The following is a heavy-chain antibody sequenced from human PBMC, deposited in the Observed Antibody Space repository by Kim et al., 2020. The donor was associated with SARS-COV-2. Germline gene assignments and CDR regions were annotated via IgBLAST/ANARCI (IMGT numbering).Heavy chain of an antibody. D-gene: IGHD2-2*01. CDR3: ARISTSGGGNWFDP. V-gene: IGHV6-1*01. CDR2: TYYRSKWYN. CDR1: GDSVSSNSAT. J-gene: IGHJ5*02. Sequence: SQTLSLTCAISGDSVSSNSATWNWIRQSPSRGLEWLGRTYYRSKWYNDYAASVKSRININPDTSKNQFSLQLNSVTPEDTAVYYCARISTSGGGNWFDPWGQGTLVTVSS.